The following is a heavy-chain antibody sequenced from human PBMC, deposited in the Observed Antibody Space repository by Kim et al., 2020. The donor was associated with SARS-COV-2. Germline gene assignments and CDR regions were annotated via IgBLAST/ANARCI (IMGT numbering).Heavy chain of an antibody. CDR3: AKDRYNGYYHYYGMDV. CDR1: GFAFSNFG. J-gene: IGHJ6*02. D-gene: IGHD1-1*01. V-gene: IGHV3-30*18. CDR2: ISYDGGNN. Sequence: GGSLRLSCAASGFAFSNFGIHWVRQAPGKGLEWVAVISYDGGNNYYADSVKGRFTISRDNFKNTLYLQMNSLSTEDTAVYYCAKDRYNGYYHYYGMDVWGQGTTVTVSS.